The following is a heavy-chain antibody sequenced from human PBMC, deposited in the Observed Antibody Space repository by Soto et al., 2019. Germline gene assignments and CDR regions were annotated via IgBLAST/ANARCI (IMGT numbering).Heavy chain of an antibody. D-gene: IGHD7-27*01. Sequence: QVQLQESGPRLVSPSQTLSLTCTVSGGSISSAAYCWSWIRQSPDKGLEWIVRIYDGGTTYSSPSLKGRVIISEDTSETQFPLKLSSVSAADTAVYYCARGPSGDKLDYWGQGIQVTVSS. CDR2: IYDGGTT. J-gene: IGHJ4*02. CDR1: GGSISSAAYC. CDR3: ARGPSGDKLDY. V-gene: IGHV4-30-4*01.